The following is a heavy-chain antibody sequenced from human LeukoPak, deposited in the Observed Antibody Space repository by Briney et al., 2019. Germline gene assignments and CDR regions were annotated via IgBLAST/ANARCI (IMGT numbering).Heavy chain of an antibody. J-gene: IGHJ4*02. Sequence: KPSETLSLTCAAYGGSFSGYYWSWIRQPPGKGLEWIGEINHSGSTNYNPSLKSRVTISVDTSKNQFSLKLSSVTAADTAVYYCARARYANYYGSGSYYNWAGYIDYWGQGTLVTVSS. CDR2: INHSGST. CDR3: ARARYANYYGSGSYYNWAGYIDY. V-gene: IGHV4-34*01. D-gene: IGHD3-10*01. CDR1: GGSFSGYY.